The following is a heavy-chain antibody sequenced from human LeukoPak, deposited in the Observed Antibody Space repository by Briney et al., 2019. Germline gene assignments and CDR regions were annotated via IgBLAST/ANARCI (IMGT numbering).Heavy chain of an antibody. J-gene: IGHJ4*02. Sequence: PGGSLRLSCAASGFTVSSNYMSWVRQAPGKGLEWVSVIYSGGSTYYADSVKGRFTISRDNSKNTLYPQMNSLRAEDTAVYYCARAGYYGSGSYYSDYWGQGTLVTVSS. D-gene: IGHD3-10*01. V-gene: IGHV3-66*01. CDR1: GFTVSSNY. CDR3: ARAGYYGSGSYYSDY. CDR2: IYSGGST.